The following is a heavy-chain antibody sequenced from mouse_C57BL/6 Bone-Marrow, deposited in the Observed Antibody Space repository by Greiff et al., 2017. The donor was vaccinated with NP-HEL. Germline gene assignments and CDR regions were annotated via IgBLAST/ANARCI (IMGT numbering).Heavy chain of an antibody. CDR2: IFPGSGST. V-gene: IGHV1-75*01. J-gene: IGHJ4*01. CDR3: ARRMDDYDVGVYYARDY. D-gene: IGHD2-4*01. CDR1: GYTFTDYY. Sequence: QVQLQQSGPELVKPGASVKISCKASGYTFTDYYINWVKQRPGQGLEWIGWIFPGSGSTYYNEKFKGKATLTVDKSSSTAYMLLSSLTSEDSGVYFCARRMDDYDVGVYYARDYWGQGTSVTVSS.